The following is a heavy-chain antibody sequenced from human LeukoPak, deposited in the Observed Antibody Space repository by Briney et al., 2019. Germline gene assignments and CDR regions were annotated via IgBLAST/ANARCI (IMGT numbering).Heavy chain of an antibody. J-gene: IGHJ4*02. CDR2: ISGSGGST. CDR1: GFTFSSYA. Sequence: LAGGSLRLSCVASGFTFSSYAMSWVRQAPGKGLEWVSTISGSGGSTYYADSVKGRFTISRDNSKNTLYVQMNSLRAEDTATYYCAKLPYSPSWFVLFDYWGQGTLVTVSS. D-gene: IGHD6-13*01. CDR3: AKLPYSPSWFVLFDY. V-gene: IGHV3-23*01.